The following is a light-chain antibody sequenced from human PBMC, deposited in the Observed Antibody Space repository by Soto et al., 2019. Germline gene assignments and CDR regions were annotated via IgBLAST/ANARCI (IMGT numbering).Light chain of an antibody. CDR3: QQYNDWFSIT. V-gene: IGKV1-39*01. CDR1: QNIKTY. CDR2: AAS. J-gene: IGKJ5*01. Sequence: DIQMTQSPSSLSASVGDSVTITCRSSQNIKTYLNWYQQKPGKAPNLLIYAASSLHSGVPSRFSGSGSGTEFTLTISSLQSEDFGVYYCQQYNDWFSITFGQGTRLEIK.